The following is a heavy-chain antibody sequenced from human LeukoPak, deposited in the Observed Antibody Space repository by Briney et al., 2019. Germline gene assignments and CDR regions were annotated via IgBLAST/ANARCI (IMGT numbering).Heavy chain of an antibody. Sequence: GASVKVSCKASGGTFSNYAISWVRQAPGQGLEWMGGIIPVFGTVNYAQKFQGRVTITTDESTTMAYMELSSLRSEDAAVFYCARSYCSRTSCYRGSYFDYWGQGTLVTVSS. D-gene: IGHD2-2*01. CDR3: ARSYCSRTSCYRGSYFDY. CDR1: GGTFSNYA. CDR2: IIPVFGTV. V-gene: IGHV1-69*05. J-gene: IGHJ4*02.